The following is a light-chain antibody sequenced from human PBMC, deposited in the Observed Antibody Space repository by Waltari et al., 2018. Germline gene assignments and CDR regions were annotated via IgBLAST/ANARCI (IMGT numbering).Light chain of an antibody. CDR1: QDITNN. CDR3: QHFENLPLT. V-gene: IGKV1-33*01. Sequence: DIQMTQSPSSLSASVGDRVTISCQARQDITNNLNWYLQKPGQAPKLLIYEASTWHTGVPSRFRGRGYGTDCTFIINRLQPEDVATYYCQHFENLPLTFGGGSKVEIK. CDR2: EAS. J-gene: IGKJ4*01.